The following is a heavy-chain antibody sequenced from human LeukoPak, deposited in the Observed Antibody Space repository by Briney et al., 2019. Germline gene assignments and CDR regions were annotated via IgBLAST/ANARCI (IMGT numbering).Heavy chain of an antibody. CDR3: ARVVAVAASRGAFDI. J-gene: IGHJ3*02. CDR2: INPNSGGT. CDR1: GYTFTGYY. Sequence: ASVKVSCKASGYTFTGYYMHWVRQAPGQGLEWMGWINPNSGGTNYAQKFQGRVTVTRDTSISTAYMELSRLRSDDTAVYYCARVVAVAASRGAFDIWGQGTMVTVSS. D-gene: IGHD6-19*01. V-gene: IGHV1-2*02.